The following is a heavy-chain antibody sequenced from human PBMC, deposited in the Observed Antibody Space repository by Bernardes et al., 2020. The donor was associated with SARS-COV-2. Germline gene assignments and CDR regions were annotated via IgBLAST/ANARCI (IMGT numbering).Heavy chain of an antibody. V-gene: IGHV3-33*08. CDR2: IWYDGSNK. CDR3: AGGDSLAVEAGYGMDV. D-gene: IGHD3-16*01. J-gene: IGHJ6*02. Sequence: GGSLRLSCAASGFTFSSSGMHWVRQAPGKGLEWVAVIWYDGSNKYYADSVKGRFTISRDNSKNTLYLQMNSLRAEDTAVYYCAGGDSLAVEAGYGMDVWGQGTTVTVSS. CDR1: GFTFSSSG.